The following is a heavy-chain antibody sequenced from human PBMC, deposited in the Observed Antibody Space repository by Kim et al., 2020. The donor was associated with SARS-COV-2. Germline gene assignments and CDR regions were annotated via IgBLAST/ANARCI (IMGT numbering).Heavy chain of an antibody. CDR3: ARDGVYYYDSTVALSDY. CDR1: GYTFTGYY. Sequence: ASVKVSCKASGYTFTGYYMHWVRQAPGQGLEWMGRINPNSGGTNYAQKFQGRVTMTRDTSISTAYMELSRLRSDDTAVYYCARDGVYYYDSTVALSDYWGQGTLVTLSS. D-gene: IGHD3-22*01. V-gene: IGHV1-2*06. J-gene: IGHJ4*02. CDR2: INPNSGGT.